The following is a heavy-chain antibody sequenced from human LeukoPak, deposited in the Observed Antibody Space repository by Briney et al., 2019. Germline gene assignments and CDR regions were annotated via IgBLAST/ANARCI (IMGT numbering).Heavy chain of an antibody. Sequence: GRSLRLSCAASGFTFSSYAMHWVRQAPGKGLEWVAVISYDGSNKYYADSVKDRFTISRDNSKNTLYLQMNSLRAEDTAVYYCARGPLWSDYVWGSYPDWGQGTLVTVSS. V-gene: IGHV3-30-3*01. J-gene: IGHJ4*02. D-gene: IGHD3-16*01. CDR3: ARGPLWSDYVWGSYPD. CDR2: ISYDGSNK. CDR1: GFTFSSYA.